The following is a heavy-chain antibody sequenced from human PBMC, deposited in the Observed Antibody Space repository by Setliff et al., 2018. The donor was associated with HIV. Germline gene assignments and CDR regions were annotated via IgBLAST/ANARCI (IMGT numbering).Heavy chain of an antibody. D-gene: IGHD4-4*01. CDR2: TKNKDNSFTT. Sequence: PGGSLRLSCAASGFTFSDHYMDWVRQAPGKGLEWVGRTKNKDNSFTTEYAASVKGSFTISRDDSKNSLSLHMNSLKTEDTAVYYCTRHSTDPWSLLDYWGQGTLVTVSS. CDR3: TRHSTDPWSLLDY. V-gene: IGHV3-72*01. CDR1: GFTFSDHY. J-gene: IGHJ4*02.